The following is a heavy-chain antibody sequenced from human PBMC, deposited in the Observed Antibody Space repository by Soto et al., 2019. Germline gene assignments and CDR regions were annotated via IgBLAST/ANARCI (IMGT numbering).Heavy chain of an antibody. D-gene: IGHD1-26*01. CDR2: INPNSGGT. J-gene: IGHJ6*02. CDR3: ARGEGATGPEGYYYYGMDV. CDR1: GYTFTGYY. Sequence: AASVKVSCKASGYTFTGYYMHWVRQAPGQGLEWMGWINPNSGGTNYAQKFQGWVTMTRDTSISTAYMELSRLRSDDTAVYYCARGEGATGPEGYYYYGMDVWGQGTTVTVSS. V-gene: IGHV1-2*04.